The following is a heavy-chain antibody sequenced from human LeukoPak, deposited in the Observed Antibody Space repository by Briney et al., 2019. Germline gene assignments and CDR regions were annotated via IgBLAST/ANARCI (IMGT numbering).Heavy chain of an antibody. D-gene: IGHD3-22*01. CDR1: GGSISSSY. CDR3: ARGPYDSRDYSNPFDN. Sequence: SETLSLTCTVSGGSISSSYWSWIRQFPGRGLEWIAYVHYTGKTNYNPSLNSRVTVSIDSSKNQFSLKMSSVTAADTAMYYCARGPYDSRDYSNPFDNWSQGTLVTVSS. J-gene: IGHJ4*02. V-gene: IGHV4-59*01. CDR2: VHYTGKT.